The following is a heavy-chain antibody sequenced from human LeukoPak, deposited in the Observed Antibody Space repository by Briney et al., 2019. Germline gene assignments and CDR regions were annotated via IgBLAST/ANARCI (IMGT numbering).Heavy chain of an antibody. Sequence: GGSLRLSCGASGFTFDDYGMHWVRQAPGKGLEWVSGISWNSGSIGYADSVKGRFTISRDNAKDTLYLQMNSLTAEDTAVYYCARSDWFDPWGQGTLVTVSS. CDR2: ISWNSGSI. J-gene: IGHJ5*02. CDR3: ARSDWFDP. V-gene: IGHV3-9*01. CDR1: GFTFDDYG.